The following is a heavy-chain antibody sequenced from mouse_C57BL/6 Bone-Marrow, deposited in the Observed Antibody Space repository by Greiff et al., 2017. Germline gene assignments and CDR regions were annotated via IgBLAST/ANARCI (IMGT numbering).Heavy chain of an antibody. CDR2: IDPSDIYT. CDR1: GYTFTSYW. J-gene: IGHJ2*01. CDR3: AREGAYYGNYDNYFDY. D-gene: IGHD2-10*01. V-gene: IGHV1-50*01. Sequence: QVQLQQPGAELVKPGASVKLSCKASGYTFTSYWMQWVKQRPGQGLEWIGEIDPSDIYTNYNQKFKGKATLTVDKSSSTAYMQLSSLTSEDSAVYYCAREGAYYGNYDNYFDYWGQGTTLTVSS.